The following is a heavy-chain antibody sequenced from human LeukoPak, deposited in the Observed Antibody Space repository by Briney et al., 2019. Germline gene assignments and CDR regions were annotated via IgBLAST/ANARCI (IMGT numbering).Heavy chain of an antibody. CDR1: GFTFSSYA. J-gene: IGHJ4*02. V-gene: IGHV3-30-3*01. CDR2: ISYDGSNK. Sequence: GGSLRLSCAASGFTFSSYAMHWVRQAPGKGLEWVAVISYDGSNKYYADSVKGRFTISRDNSKNTLYLRMNSLRAEDTAVYYRARDLDYWGQGTLVTVSS. CDR3: ARDLDY.